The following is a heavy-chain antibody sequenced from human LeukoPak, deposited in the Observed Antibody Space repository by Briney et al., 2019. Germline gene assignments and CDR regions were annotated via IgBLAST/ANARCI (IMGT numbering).Heavy chain of an antibody. CDR3: AKHVTPLLFGTDV. D-gene: IGHD1-14*01. J-gene: IGHJ6*02. CDR2: ISGSGGST. V-gene: IGHV3-23*01. Sequence: GGSLRLSCAASGFTFSSYAMSWVRQAPGKGLEWVSAISGSGGSTYYADSVKGRFTISRDNSKNTLYLQMNSLRAEHTAVYYCAKHVTPLLFGTDVWGQRTTVSVSS. CDR1: GFTFSSYA.